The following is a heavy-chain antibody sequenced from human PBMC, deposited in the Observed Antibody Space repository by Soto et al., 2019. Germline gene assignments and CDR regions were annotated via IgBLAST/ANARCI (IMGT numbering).Heavy chain of an antibody. J-gene: IGHJ4*02. CDR3: ATTQPAAIVFGY. V-gene: IGHV4-39*01. CDR1: GGSISSSSYY. D-gene: IGHD2-2*01. CDR2: IYYSGST. Sequence: SETLSLTCTVSGGSISSSSYYWGWIRQPPGKGLEWIGSIYYSGSTYYNPSLKSRVTISVDTSKNQFSLKLSSVTAADTAVYYCATTQPAAIVFGYWGQGTLVTVSS.